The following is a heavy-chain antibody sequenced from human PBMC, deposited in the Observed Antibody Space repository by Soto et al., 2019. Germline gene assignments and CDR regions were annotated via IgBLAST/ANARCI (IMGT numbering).Heavy chain of an antibody. J-gene: IGHJ4*02. V-gene: IGHV3-72*01. D-gene: IGHD3-10*01. CDR3: ARPSYGSGTYYFAY. Sequence: EVQLVESGGGLVQPGGSLRLSCTASGFTFSDHYMDWVRQAPGKGLEWVGRTRNKANSYTTEYAASVKGRFTISRDDSKNSLYLPMDSLQTEDTAVYFCARPSYGSGTYYFAYWGQGTLVTVSS. CDR2: TRNKANSYTT. CDR1: GFTFSDHY.